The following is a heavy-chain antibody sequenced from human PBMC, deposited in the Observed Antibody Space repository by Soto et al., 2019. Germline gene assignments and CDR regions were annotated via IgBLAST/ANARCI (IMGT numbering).Heavy chain of an antibody. CDR1: GFTFSSYA. Sequence: QVQLVESGGGVVQPGRSRRLSCAASGFTFSSYAMHWVRQAPGKGLEWVAVISYDGSNKYYADSVKGRFTISRDNSKNTLYLQMNSLRAEDTAVYYCARGPKWFGEAYGMDVWGQGTTVTVSS. D-gene: IGHD3-10*01. J-gene: IGHJ6*02. CDR2: ISYDGSNK. CDR3: ARGPKWFGEAYGMDV. V-gene: IGHV3-30-3*01.